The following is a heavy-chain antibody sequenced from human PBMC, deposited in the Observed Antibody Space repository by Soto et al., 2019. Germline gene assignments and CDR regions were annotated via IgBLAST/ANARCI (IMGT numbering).Heavy chain of an antibody. Sequence: GGSLRLSCAASGFTFSSYWMHWVRQAPGKGLVWVSGINIDGTSTSYADSVKGRFTISRDNAKNRLYMQMNSLRAEDTAVYYCASPKYSSGWYVGWGQGTLVAVSS. D-gene: IGHD6-19*01. CDR1: GFTFSSYW. V-gene: IGHV3-74*01. J-gene: IGHJ4*02. CDR2: INIDGTST. CDR3: ASPKYSSGWYVG.